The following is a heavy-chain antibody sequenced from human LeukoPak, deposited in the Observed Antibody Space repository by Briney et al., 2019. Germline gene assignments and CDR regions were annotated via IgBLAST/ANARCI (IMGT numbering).Heavy chain of an antibody. V-gene: IGHV3-33*03. D-gene: IGHD3-22*01. CDR2: IWYDGSNK. CDR1: GFTFSSYG. CDR3: ARMIAPPGYFDY. J-gene: IGHJ4*02. Sequence: GGSLRLSCAASGFTFSSYGMHWVRQAPGKGLEWVAVIWYDGSNKYYADSVKGRFTISRDNAKNSLYLQMNSLRAEDTALYYCARMIAPPGYFDYWGQGTLVTVSS.